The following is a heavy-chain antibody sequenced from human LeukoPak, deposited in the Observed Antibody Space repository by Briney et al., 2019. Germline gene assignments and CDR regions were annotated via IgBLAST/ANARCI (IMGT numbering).Heavy chain of an antibody. J-gene: IGHJ4*02. CDR2: IRSKAYGGTT. D-gene: IGHD3-3*01. CDR1: GFTFGDYA. CDR3: TRDLYYDFWSGFDY. Sequence: GGSLRLSCTTSGFTFGDYAMSWVRQAPGKGLEWVGFIRSKAYGGTTEYAASVKGRFTISRDDSKSIAYLQMNSLKTEDTAVYYCTRDLYYDFWSGFDYWGQGTLVTVSS. V-gene: IGHV3-49*04.